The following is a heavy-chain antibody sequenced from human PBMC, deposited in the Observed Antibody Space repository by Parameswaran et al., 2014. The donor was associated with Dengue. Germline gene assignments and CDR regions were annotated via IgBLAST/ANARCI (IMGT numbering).Heavy chain of an antibody. CDR3: ARDLNDFWSGPYYYYYGMDV. Sequence: AMPGVRQAPGKGLEWVAVISYDGSNKYYADSVKGRFTISRDNSKNTLYLQMNSLRAEDTAVYYCARDLNDFWSGPYYYYYGMDVWGQGTTVTVSS. D-gene: IGHD3-3*01. CDR1: A. J-gene: IGHJ6*02. V-gene: IGHV3-30-3*01. CDR2: ISYDGSNK.